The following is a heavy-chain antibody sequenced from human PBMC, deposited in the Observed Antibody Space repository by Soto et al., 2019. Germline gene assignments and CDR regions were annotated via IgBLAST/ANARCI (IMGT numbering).Heavy chain of an antibody. D-gene: IGHD1-1*01. V-gene: IGHV3-13*01. CDR2: IGTVGDT. Sequence: EVQLVESGGGLVKPGGSLRLSCAASGFMFSSYDMHWVRQATGKGLEWVSTIGTVGDTYYADSVKGRFTISRESGKNSLYLQMNSLRAGDTAVYYCARWGGNDKWYFDLWGRGTLVTVSS. J-gene: IGHJ2*01. CDR1: GFMFSSYD. CDR3: ARWGGNDKWYFDL.